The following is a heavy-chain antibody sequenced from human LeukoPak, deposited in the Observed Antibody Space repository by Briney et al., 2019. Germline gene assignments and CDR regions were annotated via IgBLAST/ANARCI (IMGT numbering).Heavy chain of an antibody. J-gene: IGHJ6*02. CDR3: ARDGYCSGGSCYSRKLDYYYGMDV. CDR1: GGSITGYY. CDR2: IYYNGNT. Sequence: SETLSLTCTVSGGSITGYYWSRIRQPPGKGLEWIGYIYYNGNTNYNPSLKSRVTMSVDTSKDQFSPKLSSVTAADTAVYYCARDGYCSGGSCYSRKLDYYYGMDVWGQGTTVTVSS. V-gene: IGHV4-59*12. D-gene: IGHD2-15*01.